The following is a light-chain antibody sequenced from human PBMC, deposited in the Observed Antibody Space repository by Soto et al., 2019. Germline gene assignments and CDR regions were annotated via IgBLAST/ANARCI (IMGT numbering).Light chain of an antibody. V-gene: IGKV3-20*01. CDR1: QSVASSY. J-gene: IGKJ1*01. CDR2: SAS. Sequence: EVVLTQSPGTLSLSPGERVTLSCRASQSVASSYLAWYQQKPGRAPRLLFYSASSRATGIPDRFRGSGSGTDFTLTISSMEPEDFAVYYCHHVGSFPETCGQGPNVEI. CDR3: HHVGSFPET.